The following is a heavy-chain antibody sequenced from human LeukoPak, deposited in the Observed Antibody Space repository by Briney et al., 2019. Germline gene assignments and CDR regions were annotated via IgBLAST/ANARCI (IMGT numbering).Heavy chain of an antibody. CDR1: GFTFSSYW. CDR2: IKQDGSEK. V-gene: IGHV3-7*03. J-gene: IGHJ6*03. Sequence: GGSLRLSCAASGFTFSSYWMHWVRQAPGKGLEWVANIKQDGSEKYYVDSVKGRFTISRDNAKNSLYLQMNSLRAEDTALYYCARIHYYDSREAIYYYYYMDVWGKGTTVTVSS. D-gene: IGHD3-22*01. CDR3: ARIHYYDSREAIYYYYYMDV.